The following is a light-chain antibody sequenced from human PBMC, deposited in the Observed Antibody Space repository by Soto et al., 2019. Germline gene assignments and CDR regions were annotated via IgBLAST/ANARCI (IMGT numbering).Light chain of an antibody. Sequence: DIQMSQSPSSLSASVGDRVSITCRASQSISSYLNWYQQKPGKAPKLLIYTASSLQSGVPSRFSGGGSGTDFTLTISNLQPEDFATHYCQQSYSTPFTFGPGTKVDLK. CDR1: QSISSY. CDR2: TAS. J-gene: IGKJ3*01. V-gene: IGKV1-39*01. CDR3: QQSYSTPFT.